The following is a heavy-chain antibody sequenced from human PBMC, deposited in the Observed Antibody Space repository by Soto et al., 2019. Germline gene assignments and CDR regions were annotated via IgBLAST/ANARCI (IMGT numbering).Heavy chain of an antibody. CDR2: IVVGSGST. Sequence: GASVKVSCKASGFTFTSSAVQWVRQARGQRLEWIGWIVVGSGSTDYAQKFQERVTLTRDMSTSTAYMELSSLRSEETAVYYCAVDKGYSYGYGSYWGQGTLVTVSS. CDR1: GFTFTSSA. J-gene: IGHJ4*02. CDR3: AVDKGYSYGYGSY. D-gene: IGHD5-18*01. V-gene: IGHV1-58*01.